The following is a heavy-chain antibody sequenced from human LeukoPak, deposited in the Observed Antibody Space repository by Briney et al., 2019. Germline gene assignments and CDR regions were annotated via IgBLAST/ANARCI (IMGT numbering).Heavy chain of an antibody. J-gene: IGHJ6*03. D-gene: IGHD2-21*02. CDR3: ARVDVVVTAIRYYYYYYMDV. CDR2: INHSGST. CDR1: GGSFSGYY. V-gene: IGHV4-34*01. Sequence: SSETLSLTCAVYGGSFSGYYWSWIRQPPGKGLEWIGEINHSGSTNYNPSLNSRVTISVDTSKNQFSLKLSSVTAADTAVYYCARVDVVVTAIRYYYYYYMDVWGKGTTVTVSS.